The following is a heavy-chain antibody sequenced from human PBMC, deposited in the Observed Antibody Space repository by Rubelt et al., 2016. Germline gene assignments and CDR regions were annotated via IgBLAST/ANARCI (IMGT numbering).Heavy chain of an antibody. V-gene: IGHV3-48*04. CDR3: ARGAPAAP. CDR2: ISGGMETI. D-gene: IGHD2-2*01. Sequence: VRQVPGKGLEWISYISGGMETIYYADSVRGRFTISRDNAKNSLYLQMDSLRAEDTAVYYCARGAPAAPWGQGTLVTVSS. J-gene: IGHJ5*02.